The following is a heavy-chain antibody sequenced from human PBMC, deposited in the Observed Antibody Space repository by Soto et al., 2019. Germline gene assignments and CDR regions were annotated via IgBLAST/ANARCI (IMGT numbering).Heavy chain of an antibody. V-gene: IGHV4-39*02. CDR1: GASIRSRSYY. Sequence: SETLSLTCTVAGASIRSRSYYWGWIRQPPGRGLEWIGSLYYSGSTYYSPSLKSRATISVDTSKSHFSLQLTSVTAADTAVYYCARLRAGNPYYDSWGPGTLVTVSS. J-gene: IGHJ4*02. CDR2: LYYSGST. CDR3: ARLRAGNPYYDS. D-gene: IGHD4-4*01.